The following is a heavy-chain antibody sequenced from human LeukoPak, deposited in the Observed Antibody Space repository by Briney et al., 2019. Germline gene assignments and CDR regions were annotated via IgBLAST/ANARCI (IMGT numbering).Heavy chain of an antibody. V-gene: IGHV4-31*03. D-gene: IGHD6-6*01. J-gene: IGHJ4*02. Sequence: SETLSLTCTVFGGSISSGGYYWSWIRQHPGKGLEWIGYIYYSGSTYYNPSLKSRVTISVDTSKNQFSLKLSSVTAADTAVYYCAREGTEQLVDYWGQGTLVTVSS. CDR3: AREGTEQLVDY. CDR1: GGSISSGGYY. CDR2: IYYSGST.